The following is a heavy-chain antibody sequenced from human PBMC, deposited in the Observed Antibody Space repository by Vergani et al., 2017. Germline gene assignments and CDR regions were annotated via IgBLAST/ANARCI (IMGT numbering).Heavy chain of an antibody. CDR2: IYHSGST. Sequence: QVQLQESGPGLVKPSETLSLTCAVSGYSISSGYYWGWIRQPPGKGLEWIGSIYHSGSTYYNPSRKSRVTISVDKFKNQFSLKLSSVTAADTAVYYCARAPYRNILTGYYEYVDYWGQGSLVTASS. D-gene: IGHD3-9*01. J-gene: IGHJ4*02. CDR1: GYSISSGYY. V-gene: IGHV4-38-2*01. CDR3: ARAPYRNILTGYYEYVDY.